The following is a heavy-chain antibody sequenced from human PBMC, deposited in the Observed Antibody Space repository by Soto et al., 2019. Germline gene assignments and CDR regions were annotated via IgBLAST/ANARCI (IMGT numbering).Heavy chain of an antibody. CDR2: IYYSGST. CDR3: ARARLRAVYAFDI. J-gene: IGHJ3*02. D-gene: IGHD5-12*01. CDR1: GGSVSSGAYY. V-gene: IGHV4-31*03. Sequence: SETLSLTCTVSGGSVSSGAYYWTWIRQRPGKGLEWIGYIYYSGSTYYSPSLKSRLSISLDTSKDQFSLRLSSVTAADTAMYYCARARLRAVYAFDIWGQGTMVTVSS.